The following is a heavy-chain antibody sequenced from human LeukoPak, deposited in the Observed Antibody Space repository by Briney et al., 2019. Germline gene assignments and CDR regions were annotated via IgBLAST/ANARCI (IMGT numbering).Heavy chain of an antibody. Sequence: GESLKISCKGSGYSFTSYWIGWVRQMPGKGLEWMGIIYPGDSDTRYSPSFQGQATISADKSISTAYLQWSSLKASDTAMYYCARSGRYYYDSSGYYYVYFDYWGQGTLVTVSS. CDR3: ARSGRYYYDSSGYYYVYFDY. D-gene: IGHD3-22*01. J-gene: IGHJ4*02. CDR2: IYPGDSDT. CDR1: GYSFTSYW. V-gene: IGHV5-51*01.